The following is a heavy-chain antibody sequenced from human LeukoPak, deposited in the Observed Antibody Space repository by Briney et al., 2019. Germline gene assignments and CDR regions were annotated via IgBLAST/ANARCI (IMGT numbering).Heavy chain of an antibody. J-gene: IGHJ4*02. Sequence: KPGGSLRLSCAASGFTFSNAWMSWVRQAPGKGLEWVGRIKSKTDGGTTDYAAPVKGRFTISRDDSKNTLYLQMISLKTEDTAVYYCTTDFRQYDAAAGTKPIDYWGQGTLVTVSS. V-gene: IGHV3-15*01. CDR2: IKSKTDGGTT. CDR3: TTDFRQYDAAAGTKPIDY. CDR1: GFTFSNAW. D-gene: IGHD6-13*01.